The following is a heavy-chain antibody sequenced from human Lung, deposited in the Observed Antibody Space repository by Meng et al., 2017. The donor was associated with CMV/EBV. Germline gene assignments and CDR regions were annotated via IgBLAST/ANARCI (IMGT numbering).Heavy chain of an antibody. V-gene: IGHV1-2*02. CDR2: ITPNSGGT. J-gene: IGHJ6*02. D-gene: IGHD3-3*01. CDR3: AYTYDFWSGYYPPGMDV. CDR1: GYTFTGYY. Sequence: ASVXVSXKASGYTFTGYYIHWVRQAPGQGLEWMGWITPNSGGTNYAQKFQGRVTMTRDTSISTAYMELSRLRSDDTAVYYCAYTYDFWSGYYPPGMDVWGQGXTVTVSS.